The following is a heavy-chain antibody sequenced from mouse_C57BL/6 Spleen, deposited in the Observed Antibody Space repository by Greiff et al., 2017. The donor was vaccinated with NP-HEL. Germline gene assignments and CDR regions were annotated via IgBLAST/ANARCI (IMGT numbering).Heavy chain of an antibody. CDR2: ISYDGSN. Sequence: DVQLQESGPGLVKPSQSLSLSCSVSGYSITSGYYWSWNRQFAGDIVEWVGYISYDGSNNYNPSLKNRTSITRDTSYNQSFLKLKSVTTEDTATYYCASEEDYDGSRSPFDYWGQGTTLTVSS. D-gene: IGHD1-1*01. CDR1: GYSITSGYY. V-gene: IGHV3-6*01. J-gene: IGHJ2*01. CDR3: ASEEDYDGSRSPFDY.